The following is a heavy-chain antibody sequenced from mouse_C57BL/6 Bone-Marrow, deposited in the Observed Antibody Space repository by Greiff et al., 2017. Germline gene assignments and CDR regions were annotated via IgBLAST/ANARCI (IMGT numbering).Heavy chain of an antibody. J-gene: IGHJ3*01. CDR2: IDPENGAT. D-gene: IGHD2-4*01. V-gene: IGHV14-4*01. Sequence: EVQLQQSGAELVRPGASVKLSCTASGFNIKDDYMHWVKQRPEQGLEWIGWIDPENGATEYASKFQGKATITADTSSNTAYLQLSSLTSEDTAVYYCTTCSYDYPFAYWGQGTLVTVSA. CDR3: TTCSYDYPFAY. CDR1: GFNIKDDY.